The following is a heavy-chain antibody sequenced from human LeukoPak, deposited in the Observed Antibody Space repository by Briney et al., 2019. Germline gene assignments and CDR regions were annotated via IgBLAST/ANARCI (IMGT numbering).Heavy chain of an antibody. Sequence: ASVKVSCKASGYTFTSYGISWVRQAPGQGLEWMGWISAYIGNTSYAQMLQGRVTMTTDTSTSTAYMELRSLRSDDTAVYYCARDVSYYHYYYGMDVWGQGTTVTVPS. CDR1: GYTFTSYG. CDR2: ISAYIGNT. V-gene: IGHV1-18*01. J-gene: IGHJ6*02. D-gene: IGHD1-26*01. CDR3: ARDVSYYHYYYGMDV.